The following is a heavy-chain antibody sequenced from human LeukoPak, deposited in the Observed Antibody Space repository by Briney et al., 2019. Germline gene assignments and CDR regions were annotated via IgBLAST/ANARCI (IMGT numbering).Heavy chain of an antibody. CDR2: IGTNEDT. CDR3: VREWRGIASHYHGMDV. D-gene: IGHD6-13*01. Sequence: GGSLRLSCVASGFSFSTYDMYWVRQAAGRGPEWVSAIGTNEDTFYLGSVKDRFTISRENGKNSLYLQMNSLRVDDTAVYYCVREWRGIASHYHGMDVWGQGTTDTVSS. J-gene: IGHJ6*02. CDR1: GFSFSTYD. V-gene: IGHV3-13*01.